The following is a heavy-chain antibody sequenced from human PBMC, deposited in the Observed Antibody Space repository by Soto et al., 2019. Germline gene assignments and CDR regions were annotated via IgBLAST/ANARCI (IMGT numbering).Heavy chain of an antibody. CDR2: ISASGAYK. J-gene: IGHJ6*02. Sequence: EVRLVESGGGLVKPGGSLRVSCAASGFNFNTYSMNWVRQAPWKGLQWVSFISASGAYKYYADSVRGRFTISRDNAKKSVFLEMNSLTADDTAIYYCAGERSALPGARDAMDVWGQGTTVTVSS. V-gene: IGHV3-21*02. CDR3: AGERSALPGARDAMDV. CDR1: GFNFNTYS. D-gene: IGHD1-26*01.